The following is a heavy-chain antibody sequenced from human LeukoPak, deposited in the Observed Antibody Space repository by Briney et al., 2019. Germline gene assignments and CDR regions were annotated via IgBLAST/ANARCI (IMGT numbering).Heavy chain of an antibody. CDR3: ARVYYDPTGFDV. Sequence: SETLSLTCTVSGGSISTDYWSWIRQPLGKGLEWIGYVYDSGSANYNPSLQSRVTISKDASKNQFSLEMASLTGADTAMYYCARVYYDPTGFDVWGPGTMVIVSS. CDR1: GGSISTDY. V-gene: IGHV4-4*09. D-gene: IGHD3-16*01. CDR2: VYDSGSA. J-gene: IGHJ3*01.